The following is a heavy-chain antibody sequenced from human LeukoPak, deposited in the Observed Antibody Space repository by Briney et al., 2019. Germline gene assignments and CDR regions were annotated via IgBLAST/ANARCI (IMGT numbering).Heavy chain of an antibody. CDR2: IYNTGKT. D-gene: IGHD4-23*01. V-gene: IGHV4-59*08. CDR3: ARHDPPRWPYYFDY. Sequence: SETLSLTCSVSGGSITNYYWSWIRQSPGKGLEWIGFIYNTGKTNYNPSLQSRVTISVDTSKNQFSLKLSSVTAADTAVYYCARHDPPRWPYYFDYWGQGTLVTVSS. J-gene: IGHJ4*02. CDR1: GGSITNYY.